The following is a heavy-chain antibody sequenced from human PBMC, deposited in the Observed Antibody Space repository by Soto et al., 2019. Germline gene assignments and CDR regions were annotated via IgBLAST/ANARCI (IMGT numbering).Heavy chain of an antibody. Sequence: GGSLRLSGAASGFTFDDYAMHWVRQAPGKGLEWVSGINWNSGSRGYADSVKGRFTISRDNAKNSLYLQMNSLRTEDTALYYCPKGYHYDRSGNPDYWGQGTLVTVSS. V-gene: IGHV3-9*01. CDR1: GFTFDDYA. CDR2: INWNSGSR. CDR3: PKGYHYDRSGNPDY. D-gene: IGHD3-22*01. J-gene: IGHJ4*02.